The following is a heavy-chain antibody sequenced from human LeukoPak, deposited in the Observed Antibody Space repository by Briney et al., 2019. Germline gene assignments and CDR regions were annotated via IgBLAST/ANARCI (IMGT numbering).Heavy chain of an antibody. D-gene: IGHD4-17*01. CDR2: IYYSGST. CDR1: GGSISSGGYN. V-gene: IGHV4-31*03. Sequence: SETLSLTCTVSGGSISSGGYNWSWIRQHPGKGLEWIGYIYYSGSTYYNPSLKSRVTISVDTSKNQFSLKLSSVTAADTAVYYCASFRSGYGDYGNWFDPWGQGTLVTVSS. CDR3: ASFRSGYGDYGNWFDP. J-gene: IGHJ5*02.